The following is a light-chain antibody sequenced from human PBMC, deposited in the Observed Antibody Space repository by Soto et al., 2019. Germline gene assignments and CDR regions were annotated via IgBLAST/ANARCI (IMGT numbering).Light chain of an antibody. Sequence: EVVMTQSPATLSVSPGERVTLSCRASQSINAHLAWYQQKPGQAPRLLIHGASTRATGIPARFSGSGFGTDFILTISSLQSEDFATYYCHQYKSYPWTFGQGTKVEIK. CDR3: HQYKSYPWT. CDR1: QSINAH. CDR2: GAS. J-gene: IGKJ1*01. V-gene: IGKV3-15*01.